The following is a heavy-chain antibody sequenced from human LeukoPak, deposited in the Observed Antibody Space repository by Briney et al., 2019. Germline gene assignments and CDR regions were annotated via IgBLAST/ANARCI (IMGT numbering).Heavy chain of an antibody. D-gene: IGHD1-26*01. CDR3: AIRDPNSDPFDY. J-gene: IGHJ4*02. CDR1: GFTVSSNY. Sequence: GGSLRLSCAASGFTVSSNYMSWVRQAPGKGLEWVSVIYSGGSTYYADSVKGRFTISRDNSKNTLSLQMNSLRAEDTAVYYCAIRDPNSDPFDYWGQGTLVTVSS. V-gene: IGHV3-53*01. CDR2: IYSGGST.